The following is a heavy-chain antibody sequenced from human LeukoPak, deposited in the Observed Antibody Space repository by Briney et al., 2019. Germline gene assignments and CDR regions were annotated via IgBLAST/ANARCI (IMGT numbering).Heavy chain of an antibody. J-gene: IGHJ4*02. V-gene: IGHV1-2*02. CDR1: GYTFTGYY. CDR2: INPNSGGT. D-gene: IGHD3-10*01. CDR3: ARGWSYYGSGSYYIDPHFDY. Sequence: ASVKVSCKASGYTFTGYYMHWVRQAPGQGLEWVGWINPNSGGTNYAQKFQGRVTMTRDTSISTAYMELSRLRPDDTAVYYCARGWSYYGSGSYYIDPHFDYWGQGTLVTVSS.